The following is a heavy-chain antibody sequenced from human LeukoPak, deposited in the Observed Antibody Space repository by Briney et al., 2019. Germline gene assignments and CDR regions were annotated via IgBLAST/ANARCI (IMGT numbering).Heavy chain of an antibody. CDR1: GYTFTGYY. CDR3: ARGGRWYSRWWFDP. V-gene: IGHV1-2*04. CDR2: INPNSGGT. Sequence: ASVKVSCKASGYTFTGYYMHWVRQAPGQGLEWMGWINPNSGGTNYAEKFQGWVTMTRDTSISTAYMELSRLRSDDTAVYYCARGGRWYSRWWFDPWGQGTLVTVSS. D-gene: IGHD6-13*01. J-gene: IGHJ5*02.